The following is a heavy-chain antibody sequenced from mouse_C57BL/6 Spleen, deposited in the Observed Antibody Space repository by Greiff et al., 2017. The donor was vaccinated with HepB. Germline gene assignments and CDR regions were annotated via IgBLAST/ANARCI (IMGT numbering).Heavy chain of an antibody. CDR1: GYTFTSYW. Sequence: VQLQESGAELVRPGSSVKLSCKASGYTFTSYWMDWVKQRPGQGLEWIGNIYPSDSETHYNQKFKDKATLTVDKSSNTAYMQLSSLTSEDSAVYYCARQDYSNAMDYWGQGTSVTVSS. CDR2: IYPSDSET. D-gene: IGHD2-5*01. V-gene: IGHV1-61*01. CDR3: ARQDYSNAMDY. J-gene: IGHJ4*01.